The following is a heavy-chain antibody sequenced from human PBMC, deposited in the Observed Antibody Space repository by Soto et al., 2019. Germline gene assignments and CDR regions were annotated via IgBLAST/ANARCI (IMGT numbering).Heavy chain of an antibody. CDR1: GFTFSSYA. CDR3: ARDPMGRYYGSGSYYFDY. V-gene: IGHV3-30-3*01. CDR2: ISYDGSNK. D-gene: IGHD3-10*01. Sequence: QVQLVESGGGVVQPGRSLRLSCAASGFTFSSYAMHWVRQAPGKGLEWVAVISYDGSNKYYADSVKGRFTISRDNSKNTXNPQMNSLRAEDTAVYYCARDPMGRYYGSGSYYFDYWGQGTLVTVSS. J-gene: IGHJ4*02.